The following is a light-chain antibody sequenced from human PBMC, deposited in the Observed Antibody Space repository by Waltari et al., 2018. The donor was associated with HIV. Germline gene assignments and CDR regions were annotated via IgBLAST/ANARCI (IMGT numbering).Light chain of an antibody. Sequence: QSVLTQPPSVSEAPRQRVIISCSGSSSNIGNNAVNWYKQVPGTPPKLLIYYDDLLSAGVADRFSGSKSCTSASLAIRGLQSEDEADYYCAAWDDSLNGYVFGSGTRVTVL. V-gene: IGLV1-36*01. J-gene: IGLJ1*01. CDR2: YDD. CDR1: SSNIGNNA. CDR3: AAWDDSLNGYV.